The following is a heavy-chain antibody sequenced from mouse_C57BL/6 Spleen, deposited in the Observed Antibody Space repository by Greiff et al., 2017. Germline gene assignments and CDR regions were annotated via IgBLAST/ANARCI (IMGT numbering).Heavy chain of an antibody. V-gene: IGHV1-69*01. D-gene: IGHD1-1*01. Sequence: QVQLKQPGAELVMPGASVKLSCKASGYTFTSYWMHWVKQRPGQGLEWIGEIDPSDSYTNYNQKFKGKSTLTVDKSSSTAYMQLSSLTSEDSAVYYCARRVVATNYYAMDYWGQGTSVTGSS. J-gene: IGHJ4*01. CDR2: IDPSDSYT. CDR3: ARRVVATNYYAMDY. CDR1: GYTFTSYW.